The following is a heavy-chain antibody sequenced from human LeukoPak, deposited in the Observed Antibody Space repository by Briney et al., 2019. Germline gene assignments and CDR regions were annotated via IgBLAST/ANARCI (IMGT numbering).Heavy chain of an antibody. CDR2: ISGSGGST. V-gene: IGHV3-23*01. CDR3: AKGEYYDILTGDY. Sequence: GGSLRLSCAASGFTFSSYGMSWVRQAPGKGLEWVSAISGSGGSTYYADSVKGRFTISRDNSKNTLYLQMNSLRAEDTAVYYCAKGEYYDILTGDYWGQGTLVTVSS. D-gene: IGHD3-9*01. J-gene: IGHJ4*02. CDR1: GFTFSSYG.